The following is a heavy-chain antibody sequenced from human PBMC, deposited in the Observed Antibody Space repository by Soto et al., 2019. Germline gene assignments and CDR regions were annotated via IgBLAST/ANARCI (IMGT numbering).Heavy chain of an antibody. Sequence: QPGGSLRLSCAASGFPFSSYDMHCVRQAPGKGLEWVALISYDGSRTSYSDSVKGRFTISRDNSKNMLFLQMDNLRVDDTAVYYCPKEQAFEQLWVFDSWGQGTLVTVSS. CDR2: ISYDGSRT. J-gene: IGHJ5*01. D-gene: IGHD5-18*01. CDR3: PKEQAFEQLWVFDS. V-gene: IGHV3-30*18. CDR1: GFPFSSYD.